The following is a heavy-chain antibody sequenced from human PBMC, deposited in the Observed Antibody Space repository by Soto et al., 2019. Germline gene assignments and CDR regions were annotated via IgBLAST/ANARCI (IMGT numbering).Heavy chain of an antibody. CDR3: ARERGRSGSYFDY. J-gene: IGHJ4*02. Sequence: QVQLVQSGAEVKKPGSSVKVSCKASGGTFSSYTISWVRQAPGQGLEWMGRIIPILGIANYAQKFQGRVRXTXDXXTSTAYMELSSLRSEDTAVYYCARERGRSGSYFDYWGQGTLVTVSS. CDR1: GGTFSSYT. CDR2: IIPILGIA. D-gene: IGHD1-26*01. V-gene: IGHV1-69*08.